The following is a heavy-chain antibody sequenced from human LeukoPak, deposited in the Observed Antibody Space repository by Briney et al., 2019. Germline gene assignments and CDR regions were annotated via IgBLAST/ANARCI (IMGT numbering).Heavy chain of an antibody. CDR2: TYYRSKWYT. Sequence: SQTLSLTCAISGDSFSSNSAAWSWIRQSPSRGLEWLGRTYYRSKWYTDYAVSVKSRITINPDTSRNQFSLQLNSVTPEDTAVYYCAAGPNLYYFDYWGQGTLATVSS. CDR3: AAGPNLYYFDY. J-gene: IGHJ4*02. CDR1: GDSFSSNSAA. D-gene: IGHD6-13*01. V-gene: IGHV6-1*01.